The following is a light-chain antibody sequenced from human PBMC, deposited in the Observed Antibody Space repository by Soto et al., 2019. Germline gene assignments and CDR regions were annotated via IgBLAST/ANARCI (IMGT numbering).Light chain of an antibody. V-gene: IGKV1-5*03. CDR3: QQYKTSWT. CDR1: QSISSW. J-gene: IGKJ1*01. CDR2: KAS. Sequence: DIQMTQSPSTLSASVGDRVTITCRASQSISSWLAWYQQKPGKAPKLLIYKASSFESGVPSRFSGSGSGTEFTLTISSLHPEDFATYYCQQYKTSWTFGQGTKVEIK.